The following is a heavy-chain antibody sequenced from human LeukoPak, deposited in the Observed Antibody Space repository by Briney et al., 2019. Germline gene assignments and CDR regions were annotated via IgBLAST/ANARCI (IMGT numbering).Heavy chain of an antibody. CDR1: GGTFSSYA. Sequence: ASVKVSCKASGGTFSSYAISWVPQAPGQGLEWMGWISAYNGKTNYAQKLQGRVTMTTDTSTSTAYMELRSLRSDDTAVYYCARVGPRYCSSTSCPSEDWFDPWGQGTLVTVSS. CDR2: ISAYNGKT. V-gene: IGHV1-18*01. CDR3: ARVGPRYCSSTSCPSEDWFDP. D-gene: IGHD2-2*01. J-gene: IGHJ5*02.